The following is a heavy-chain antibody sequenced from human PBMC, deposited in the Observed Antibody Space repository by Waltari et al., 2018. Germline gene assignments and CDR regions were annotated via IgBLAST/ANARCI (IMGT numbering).Heavy chain of an antibody. CDR3: TRQTLGYCTSAACRRLEA. J-gene: IGHJ5*02. CDR2: IYHDGTT. CDR1: GYAINSGFY. Sequence: QVQLQESGPRLVKASETMSLTCDVSGYAINSGFYWGWFRQAPEKGLEWIATIYHDGTTFYNPYLTSRVTTSMATSKNQISLKLKSVTAADTAVYYCTRQTLGYCTSAACRRLEAWGQGTLVTVSS. D-gene: IGHD2-8*02. V-gene: IGHV4-38-2*01.